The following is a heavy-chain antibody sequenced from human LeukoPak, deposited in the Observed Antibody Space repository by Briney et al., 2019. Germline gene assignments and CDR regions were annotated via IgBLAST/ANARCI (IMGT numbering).Heavy chain of an antibody. D-gene: IGHD2-15*01. CDR3: ARFQCSGGGCHIAYFSMDV. Sequence: KAGGSLRLSCAASGFIFSTYDMSWVRQAPGKGLEWVSSIDTSSSYIYYADSVRGRFAISRDNAKNSLYLQMNSLRADDTALYYCARFQCSGGGCHIAYFSMDVWGQGTTVTVSS. V-gene: IGHV3-21*01. CDR2: IDTSSSYI. CDR1: GFIFSTYD. J-gene: IGHJ6*02.